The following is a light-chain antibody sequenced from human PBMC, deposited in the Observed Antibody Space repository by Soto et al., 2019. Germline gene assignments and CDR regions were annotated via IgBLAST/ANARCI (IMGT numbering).Light chain of an antibody. CDR2: SND. Sequence: QSVLTQAPSASGTPGQRVTICCSGSSSNIGSNTVSWYQQVPGTAPKLLIYSNDQRPSGVPDRFSGSKSGTSASLAIGGLQSEDEADYYCAAWDGSLNGGVFGGGTKLTVL. J-gene: IGLJ2*01. CDR3: AAWDGSLNGGV. V-gene: IGLV1-44*01. CDR1: SSNIGSNT.